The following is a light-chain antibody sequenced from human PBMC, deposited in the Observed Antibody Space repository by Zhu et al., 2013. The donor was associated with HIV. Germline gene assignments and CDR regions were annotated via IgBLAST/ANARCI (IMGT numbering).Light chain of an antibody. CDR1: SADIGAYNY. CDR2: EVS. J-gene: IGLJ2*01. Sequence: QSALAQPASVSGSPGQSITISCTGTSADIGAYNYVSWYQQHPGKAPKLLIFEVSNRPSGVSNRFSGSKSGNTASLTISGLQAEDDAYYYCSSYTFSSTLLFGGGTEVTVL. V-gene: IGLV2-14*03. CDR3: SSYTFSSTLL.